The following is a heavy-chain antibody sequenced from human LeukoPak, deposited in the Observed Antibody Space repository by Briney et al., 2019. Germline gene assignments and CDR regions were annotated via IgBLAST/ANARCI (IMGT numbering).Heavy chain of an antibody. Sequence: KPSETLSLTCTVSYGSISNYYWSWIRQPAGKGLEWIGRIYGSGSTNYNPSLKSRVTMSVDTSKNQFSLKLSSVTAADTAVYYCARGFGGATWEAFDIWGQGTMVTVSS. CDR3: ARGFGGATWEAFDI. V-gene: IGHV4-4*07. CDR1: YGSISNYY. CDR2: IYGSGST. J-gene: IGHJ3*02. D-gene: IGHD1-26*01.